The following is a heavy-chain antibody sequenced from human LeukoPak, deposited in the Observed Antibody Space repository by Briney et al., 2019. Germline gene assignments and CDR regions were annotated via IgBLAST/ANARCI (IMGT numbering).Heavy chain of an antibody. CDR2: IKSKTDGGTT. J-gene: IGHJ4*02. CDR3: TTPKYSGYDFYF. D-gene: IGHD5-12*01. V-gene: IGHV3-15*07. Sequence: GGSLRLSCAASGFTFSNAWMYWVRQAPGKGLEWVARIKSKTDGGTTDYAAPVKGRFTISRDDSNNTLFLQMNSLKTEDTATYYCTTPKYSGYDFYFWGPGTLVTVSS. CDR1: GFTFSNAW.